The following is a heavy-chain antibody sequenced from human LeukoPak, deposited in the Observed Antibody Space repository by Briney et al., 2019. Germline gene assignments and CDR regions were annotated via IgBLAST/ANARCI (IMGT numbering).Heavy chain of an antibody. J-gene: IGHJ4*02. D-gene: IGHD2-21*01. CDR2: IYNSGST. CDR3: ARDRDLRWFYY. CDR1: GDSMTSTFS. Sequence: SETLSLTCTFSGDSMTSTFSWGWIRQPPGKGLEWIGSIYNSGSTYYTPSLKSRVTMSVDTSKNQFSLKLNSVTAADTAVYYCARDRDLRWFYYWGQGTLVTVSS. V-gene: IGHV4-38-2*02.